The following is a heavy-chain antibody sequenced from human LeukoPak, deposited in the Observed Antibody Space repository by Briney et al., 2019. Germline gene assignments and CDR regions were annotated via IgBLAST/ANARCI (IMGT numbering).Heavy chain of an antibody. CDR1: GFTFSSYE. J-gene: IGHJ4*02. CDR2: ISSSGSTI. V-gene: IGHV3-48*03. D-gene: IGHD3-10*01. Sequence: GGSLRLSCAASGFTFSSYEMNWVRQAPGQGLEWVSYISSSGSTIYYADSVKGRFTISRDNAKNSLYLQMNSLRAEDTAVYYCARLRGPMVRGDRWGQGTLVTVSS. CDR3: ARLRGPMVRGDR.